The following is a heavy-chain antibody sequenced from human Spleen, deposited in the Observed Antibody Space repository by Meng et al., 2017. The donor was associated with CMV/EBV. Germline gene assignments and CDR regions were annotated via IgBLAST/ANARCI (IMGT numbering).Heavy chain of an antibody. CDR3: AKGRNSSSPSSYGMDV. CDR2: ISGTGGST. J-gene: IGHJ6*02. Sequence: GESLKISCAASGFTFSNYAMSWVRQAPGKGLEWVSAISGTGGSTYYADSVKGRFTISRDNFKNTLYLQMNSLRAEDTAVYYCAKGRNSSSPSSYGMDVWGQGTTVTVSS. CDR1: GFTFSNYA. D-gene: IGHD2-2*01. V-gene: IGHV3-23*01.